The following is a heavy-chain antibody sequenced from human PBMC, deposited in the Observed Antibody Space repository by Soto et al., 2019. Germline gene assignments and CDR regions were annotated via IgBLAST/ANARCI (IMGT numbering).Heavy chain of an antibody. CDR3: AREDYYYYYMDV. CDR2: IWYDGSNK. V-gene: IGHV3-33*01. J-gene: IGHJ6*03. Sequence: GSLRLSCAASGFTFSSYGMHWVRQAPGKGLEWVAVIWYDGSNKYYADSVKGRFTISRDNSKNTLYLQMNSLRAEDTAVYYCAREDYYYYYMDVWGKGTTVTAP. CDR1: GFTFSSYG.